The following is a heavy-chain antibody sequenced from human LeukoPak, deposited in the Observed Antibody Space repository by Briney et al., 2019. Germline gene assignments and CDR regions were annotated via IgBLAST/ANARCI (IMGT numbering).Heavy chain of an antibody. CDR3: ARSLTTWGTFDY. CDR1: GGSISSYY. Sequence: SETLSLTCTVSGGSISSYYWSWIRQPPGKGLEWIGYIYYSGSTNYNPSLKSRVTISVDTSKNQFSLKLSSVTAADTAKYYCARSLTTWGTFDYWGQGPLVTVSS. J-gene: IGHJ4*02. V-gene: IGHV4-59*01. D-gene: IGHD7-27*01. CDR2: IYYSGST.